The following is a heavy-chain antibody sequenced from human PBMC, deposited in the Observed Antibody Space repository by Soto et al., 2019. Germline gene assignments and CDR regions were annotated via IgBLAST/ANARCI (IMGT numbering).Heavy chain of an antibody. D-gene: IGHD3-22*01. CDR1: GGSISSGGYS. J-gene: IGHJ4*02. Sequence: QLQLQESGSGLVKPSQTLSLTCAVSGGSISSGGYSWSWIRQPPGKGLEWIGYIYHSGSTYYNPSLKSRVTISVDRSKNQFSLKLSSVTAADTAVYYCARGRDYYDSSGYKTAYFDYWGQGTLVTVSS. CDR2: IYHSGST. V-gene: IGHV4-30-2*01. CDR3: ARGRDYYDSSGYKTAYFDY.